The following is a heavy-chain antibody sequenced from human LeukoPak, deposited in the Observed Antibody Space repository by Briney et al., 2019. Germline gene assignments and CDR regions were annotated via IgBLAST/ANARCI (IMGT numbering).Heavy chain of an antibody. D-gene: IGHD3-22*01. CDR3: ASLGVVVDLDY. Sequence: PSETLSLTCTVSGGSISSSSYYWGWIRQPPGKGLEWIGSIYYSGSTYYNPSLKSRVTISVDTSKNQFSLKLSSVTAADTAVYYCASLGVVVDLDYWGQGTLVTVSS. CDR1: GGSISSSSYY. J-gene: IGHJ4*02. CDR2: IYYSGST. V-gene: IGHV4-39*07.